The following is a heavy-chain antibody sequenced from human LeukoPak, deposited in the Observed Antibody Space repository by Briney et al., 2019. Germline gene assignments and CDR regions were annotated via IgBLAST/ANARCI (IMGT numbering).Heavy chain of an antibody. J-gene: IGHJ4*02. V-gene: IGHV3-23*01. D-gene: IGHD3-3*01. CDR1: GSTFSSFA. Sequence: GGSLRLSCAASGSTFSSFAMSWVRQAPGKGLEWVSSVTGSGSVTSSTYYADSVKGRFTISRDNSKNTLYLQMNSLRAEDTALYYCAKEGTYNNFWSGYFHWGQGALVTVSS. CDR3: AKEGTYNNFWSGYFH. CDR2: VTGSGSVTSST.